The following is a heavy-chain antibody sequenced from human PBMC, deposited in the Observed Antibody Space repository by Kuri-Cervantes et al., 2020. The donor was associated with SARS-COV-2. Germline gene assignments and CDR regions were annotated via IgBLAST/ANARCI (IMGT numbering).Heavy chain of an antibody. J-gene: IGHJ4*02. CDR1: GYSFTSYW. CDR2: MHPGDSDI. D-gene: IGHD2/OR15-2a*01. V-gene: IGHV5-51*01. CDR3: ARRSNIDGYYLDY. Sequence: GESLKISCKGSGYSFTSYWIGWVRQKPGKGLEWMGIMHPGDSDIRYSPSFQGQVTISAGKSISTAYLQWSGLKASDTAMYYCARRSNIDGYYLDYWGQGTLVTVSS.